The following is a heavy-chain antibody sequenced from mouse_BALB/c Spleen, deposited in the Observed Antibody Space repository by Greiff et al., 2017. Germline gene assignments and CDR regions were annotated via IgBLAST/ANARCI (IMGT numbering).Heavy chain of an antibody. J-gene: IGHJ2*01. D-gene: IGHD2-1*01. CDR3: ARQGNYRFPYCDY. V-gene: IGHV5-12-1*01. CDR2: ISSGGGST. CDR1: GFSFSSYD. Sequence: EVMLVESGGGLVKPGGSLKLSCAASGFSFSSYDMSWVRQTPEKRLEWVAYISSGGGSTYYPDTVKGRFTISRDNAKNTLYLQMSSLKSEDTAMYYCARQGNYRFPYCDYWGKGTTLTVSS.